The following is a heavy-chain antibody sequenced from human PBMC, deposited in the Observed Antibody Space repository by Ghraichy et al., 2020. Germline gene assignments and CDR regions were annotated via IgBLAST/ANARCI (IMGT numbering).Heavy chain of an antibody. Sequence: ASVKVSCKASGYTFTSYYMHWVRQAPGQGLEWMGIINPSGGSTSYAQKFQGRVTMTRDTSTSTVYMELSSLRSEDTTVYYCARYIAAAGTGSNWFDPWGQGTLVTVSS. D-gene: IGHD6-13*01. CDR1: GYTFTSYY. J-gene: IGHJ5*02. V-gene: IGHV1-46*01. CDR2: INPSGGST. CDR3: ARYIAAAGTGSNWFDP.